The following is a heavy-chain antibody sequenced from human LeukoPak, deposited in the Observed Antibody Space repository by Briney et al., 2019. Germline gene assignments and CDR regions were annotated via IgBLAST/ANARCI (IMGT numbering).Heavy chain of an antibody. V-gene: IGHV3-48*04. CDR1: GFTVSSNY. CDR3: ARDPGGYSHFDY. J-gene: IGHJ4*02. CDR2: ISSSGSTI. D-gene: IGHD5-18*01. Sequence: GGSLRLSCAASGFTVSSNYMNWVRQAPGKGLEWVSYISSSGSTIYYADSVKGRFTISRDNAKNSLYLQMNSLRAEDTAVYYCARDPGGYSHFDYWGQGTLVTVSS.